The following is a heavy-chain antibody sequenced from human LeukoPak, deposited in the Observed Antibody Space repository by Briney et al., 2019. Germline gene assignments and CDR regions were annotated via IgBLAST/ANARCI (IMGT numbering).Heavy chain of an antibody. V-gene: IGHV3-23*01. CDR1: GFTFSSYA. CDR3: AKDDAVVTPMFYYYYGMDV. D-gene: IGHD4-23*01. Sequence: GGSLRLSCAASGFTFSSYAMNWVRQAPGKGLEWVSSIGGSGGNTYYADSVKGRFTISRDNSKNMLYLQMNSLRAEDTAVYYCAKDDAVVTPMFYYYYGMDVWGQGTTVTVSS. J-gene: IGHJ6*02. CDR2: IGGSGGNT.